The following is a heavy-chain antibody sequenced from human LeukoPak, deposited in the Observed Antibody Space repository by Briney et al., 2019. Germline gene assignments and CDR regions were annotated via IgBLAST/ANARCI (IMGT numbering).Heavy chain of an antibody. CDR2: IIPILGIA. Sequence: GASVKVSCKASGGTFSSYTISWVRQAPGQGLEWMGRIIPILGIANYAQKFQGRVTITEDKSTSTAYMELSSLRSEDTAVYYCARVGRDFYYYMDVWGKGTTVTVSS. D-gene: IGHD3-3*01. V-gene: IGHV1-69*02. J-gene: IGHJ6*03. CDR1: GGTFSSYT. CDR3: ARVGRDFYYYMDV.